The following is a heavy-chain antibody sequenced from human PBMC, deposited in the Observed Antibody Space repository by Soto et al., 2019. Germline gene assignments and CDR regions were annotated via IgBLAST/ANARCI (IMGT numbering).Heavy chain of an antibody. CDR1: GFTFSNAW. J-gene: IGHJ6*02. D-gene: IGHD6-13*01. V-gene: IGHV3-15*07. CDR3: TTEQQLVPPYYGMDV. CDR2: IKSKTDGGTT. Sequence: GGSLRLSCAASGFTFSNAWMNWVRQAPGKGLEWVGRIKSKTDGGTTDYAAPVKGRFTISRDDSKNTLYLQMNSLKTEDTAVYYCTTEQQLVPPYYGMDVWGQGTTVTVSS.